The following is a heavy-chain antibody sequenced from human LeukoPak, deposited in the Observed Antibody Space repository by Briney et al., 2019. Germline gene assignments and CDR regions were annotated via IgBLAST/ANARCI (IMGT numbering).Heavy chain of an antibody. CDR3: AATRSSTSCYKR. CDR2: ISSGSSYI. Sequence: PGGSLRLSCAASGFTFSSYSMNWVRQAPGKGLEWVSSISSGSSYIYYADSVKGRFTISRDNAKNSLYLQMNSLRAEDTAVYYCAATRSSTSCYKRWGQGTLVTVSS. V-gene: IGHV3-21*01. CDR1: GFTFSSYS. J-gene: IGHJ4*02. D-gene: IGHD2-2*02.